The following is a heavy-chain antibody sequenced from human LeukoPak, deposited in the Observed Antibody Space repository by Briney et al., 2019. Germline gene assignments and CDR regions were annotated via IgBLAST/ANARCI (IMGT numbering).Heavy chain of an antibody. V-gene: IGHV1-46*01. CDR3: ASQRWLQSSIDY. Sequence: ASVKVSCKASGYTFTSYYMHWVRQAPGQGLEWMGIINPSGGSTSYAQKFQGRVTMTRDMSTSTVYMELSSLRSEDTAVYYCASQRWLQSSIDYWGQGTLVAVSS. CDR1: GYTFTSYY. CDR2: INPSGGST. J-gene: IGHJ4*02. D-gene: IGHD5-24*01.